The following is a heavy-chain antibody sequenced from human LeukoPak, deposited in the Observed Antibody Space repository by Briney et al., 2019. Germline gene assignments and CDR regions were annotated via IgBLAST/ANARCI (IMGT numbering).Heavy chain of an antibody. Sequence: PSETLSLTCTVSGGSISSSSYYWGWIRQPPGKGLEWIGYIYYTGSTYYNPSLESRVTISVDTSKNQFSLKLSSVTAADTAVYYCARDGEWGQGTLVTASS. CDR3: ARDGE. J-gene: IGHJ4*02. CDR2: IYYTGST. V-gene: IGHV4-30-4*08. CDR1: GGSISSSSYY. D-gene: IGHD2-21*01.